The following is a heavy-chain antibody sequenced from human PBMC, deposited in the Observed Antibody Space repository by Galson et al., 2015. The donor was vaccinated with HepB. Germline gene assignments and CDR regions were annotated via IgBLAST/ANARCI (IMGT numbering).Heavy chain of an antibody. CDR2: ISGSGEST. Sequence: SLRLSCAASGFTFSSYAMRWVRQAPGKGLEWVSGISGSGESTYYADSVKGRFTISRDNSKNTLYLQMNSLRVEDTAVYYCAKAPMVLRTRGLWRPAGGEQSAYYLDYCGQGSHVTVSS. CDR1: GFTFSSYA. D-gene: IGHD3-10*01. V-gene: IGHV3-23*01. J-gene: IGHJ4*02. CDR3: AKAPMVLRTRGLWRPAGGEQSAYYLDY.